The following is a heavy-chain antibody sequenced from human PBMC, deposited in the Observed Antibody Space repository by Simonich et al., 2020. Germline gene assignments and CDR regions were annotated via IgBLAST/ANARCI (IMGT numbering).Heavy chain of an antibody. V-gene: IGHV3-21*01. J-gene: IGHJ4*02. Sequence: EVQLVESGGGLVKPGGSLRLSCAASGFTFSSYSVDWVRQAPGKGLGGGASISSSRSYIYYADSVKGRFTISRDNAKNSLYLQMNSLRAEDTAVYYCARARGDSSSWYFDYWGQGTLVTVSS. D-gene: IGHD6-13*01. CDR2: ISSSRSYI. CDR3: ARARGDSSSWYFDY. CDR1: GFTFSSYS.